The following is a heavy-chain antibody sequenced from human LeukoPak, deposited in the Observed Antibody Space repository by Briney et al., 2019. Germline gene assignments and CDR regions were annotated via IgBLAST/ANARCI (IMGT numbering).Heavy chain of an antibody. Sequence: SETLSLTCTVSGGSISSYYWSWIRQPPGKGLEWIGYIYYSGSTNYNPSLKSRVTISVDTSKNQFSLKLSSVTAADTVVYYCARFHPYYYDSSGFDYWGQGTLVTVSS. J-gene: IGHJ4*02. V-gene: IGHV4-59*01. D-gene: IGHD3-22*01. CDR3: ARFHPYYYDSSGFDY. CDR2: IYYSGST. CDR1: GGSISSYY.